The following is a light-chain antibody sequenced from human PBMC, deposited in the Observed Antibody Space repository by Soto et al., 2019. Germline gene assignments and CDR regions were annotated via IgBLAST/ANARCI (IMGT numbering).Light chain of an antibody. CDR1: QSVSSK. CDR2: GAS. V-gene: IGKV3-15*01. J-gene: IGKJ5*01. CDR3: QQYSDLPMT. Sequence: IVMTQSPATLSVSPGEGATLSCRASQSVSSKLAWYQQKPGQAPRLLIYGASTRATGIPARFSGSGSGTEFTLTISRLEPEDFAVYFCQQYSDLPMTFGQGTRLEIK.